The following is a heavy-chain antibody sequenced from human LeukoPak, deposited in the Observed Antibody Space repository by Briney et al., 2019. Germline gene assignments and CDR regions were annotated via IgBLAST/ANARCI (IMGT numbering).Heavy chain of an antibody. D-gene: IGHD6-13*01. CDR1: GGSISSGGYY. J-gene: IGHJ5*02. Sequence: SETLSLTCTVSGGSISSGGYYWSWIRQHPGKGLEWIGYIYYSGSTYYNRSLKSRVTISVDTSKNQFSLKLSSVTAADTAVYYCARDQQANWFDPWGQGTLVTVSS. V-gene: IGHV4-31*03. CDR2: IYYSGST. CDR3: ARDQQANWFDP.